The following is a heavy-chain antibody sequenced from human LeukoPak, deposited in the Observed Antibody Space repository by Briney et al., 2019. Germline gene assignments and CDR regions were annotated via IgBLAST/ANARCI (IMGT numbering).Heavy chain of an antibody. V-gene: IGHV3-48*01. CDR3: SLLAVASPQDY. Sequence: GGSLRLSCAASGLTFSNYAMSWFRQAPGKGLEWVSDISSSGSTVYYADSVKGRFTTSRDNAKNFLYLQMHSLRAEDTAVYYCSLLAVASPQDYWGQGTLVTISS. CDR1: GLTFSNYA. J-gene: IGHJ4*02. CDR2: ISSSGSTV. D-gene: IGHD6-19*01.